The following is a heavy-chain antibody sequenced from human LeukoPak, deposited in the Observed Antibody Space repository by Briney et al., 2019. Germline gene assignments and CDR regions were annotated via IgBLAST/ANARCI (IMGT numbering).Heavy chain of an antibody. CDR3: AKNTSKRYCSGGSCYPYACYYYYMDV. V-gene: IGHV3-23*01. J-gene: IGHJ6*03. D-gene: IGHD2-15*01. CDR2: ISGSGGST. CDR1: GFTFSSYA. Sequence: GGSLRLSCAASGFTFSSYAMSWVRQAPGKGLEWVSAISGSGGSTYYADSVKGRFTISRDNSKNTLYLQMNSLRAEDTAVYYCAKNTSKRYCSGGSCYPYACYYYYMDVWGKGTTVTVSS.